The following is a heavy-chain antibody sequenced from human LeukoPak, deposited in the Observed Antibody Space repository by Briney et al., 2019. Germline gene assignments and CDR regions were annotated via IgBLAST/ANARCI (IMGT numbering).Heavy chain of an antibody. D-gene: IGHD6-19*01. Sequence: GGSLRLSCAASGFTFTNYAMSWVRQAPGKGLEWVSTASGSGGSTYYADSVKGRFTVSRDSSKNTLYLQMNSLRAEDTAVYYCAKDENSGWSYFDDWGQGTLVTVSS. CDR3: AKDENSGWSYFDD. V-gene: IGHV3-23*01. J-gene: IGHJ4*02. CDR1: GFTFTNYA. CDR2: ASGSGGST.